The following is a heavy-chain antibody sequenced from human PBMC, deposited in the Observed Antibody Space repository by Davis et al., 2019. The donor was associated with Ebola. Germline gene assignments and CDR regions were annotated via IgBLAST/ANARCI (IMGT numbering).Heavy chain of an antibody. CDR3: AKVSYSSSSSGPGVDY. CDR2: ISYDGSNK. J-gene: IGHJ4*02. V-gene: IGHV3-30*18. D-gene: IGHD6-6*01. CDR1: GFTFSSYG. Sequence: PGGSLRLSCAASGFTFSSYGMHWVRQAPGKGLEWVAVISYDGSNKYYADSVKGRFTISRDNSKNTLYLQMNSLRAEDTAVYYCAKVSYSSSSSGPGVDYWGQGTLVTVSS.